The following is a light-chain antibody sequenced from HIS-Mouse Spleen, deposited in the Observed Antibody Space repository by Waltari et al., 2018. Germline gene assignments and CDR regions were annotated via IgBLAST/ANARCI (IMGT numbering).Light chain of an antibody. CDR1: ALPKKY. Sequence: VSPGQTARITCSGDALPKKYAYWYQQKSGQAPVLVIYEDSKRPSGIPERFSGPSSGTMATLTISGAQVEDEADYYCYSTDSSGNHRVFGGGTKLTVL. CDR3: YSTDSSGNHRV. CDR2: EDS. J-gene: IGLJ2*01. V-gene: IGLV3-10*01.